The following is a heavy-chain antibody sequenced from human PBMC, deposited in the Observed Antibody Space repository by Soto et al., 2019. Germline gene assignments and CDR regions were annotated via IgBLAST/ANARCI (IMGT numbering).Heavy chain of an antibody. D-gene: IGHD2-2*01. Sequence: SVKVSCNASGGTFSSYAISWVRQAPGQGLEWMGGIIPIFGTANYAQKFQGRVTITADESTSTAYMELSSLRSEDTAVYYCARDGGYCSSTSCSPDYYYYYGMDAWGQGTTVTVSS. CDR1: GGTFSSYA. CDR2: IIPIFGTA. J-gene: IGHJ6*02. V-gene: IGHV1-69*13. CDR3: ARDGGYCSSTSCSPDYYYYYGMDA.